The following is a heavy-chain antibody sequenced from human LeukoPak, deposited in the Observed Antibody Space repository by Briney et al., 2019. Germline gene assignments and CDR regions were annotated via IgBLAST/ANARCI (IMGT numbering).Heavy chain of an antibody. CDR1: GYTFTSYG. Sequence: ASVKVSCRASGYTFTSYGIGWVRQAPGQGLEWMGWISAYNGNTNYAQKLQGRVTMTTDTSTSTAYMELRSLRSDDTAVYYCASTSYCSSTSCYNPPGYWGQGTLVTVSS. J-gene: IGHJ4*02. CDR3: ASTSYCSSTSCYNPPGY. V-gene: IGHV1-18*01. CDR2: ISAYNGNT. D-gene: IGHD2-2*02.